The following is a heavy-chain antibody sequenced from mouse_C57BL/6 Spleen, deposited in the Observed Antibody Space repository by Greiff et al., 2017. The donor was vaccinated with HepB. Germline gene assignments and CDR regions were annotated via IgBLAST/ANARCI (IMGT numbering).Heavy chain of an antibody. J-gene: IGHJ3*01. CDR1: GFTFSSYA. Sequence: EVMLVESGGGLVKPGGSLKLSCAASGFTFSSYAMSWVRQTPEKRLAWVATISDGGSYTYYPDNVKGRFTISRDNAKNNLYLQMSHLKSEDTAMYYCARDSLRLTWFAYWGQGTLVTVSA. V-gene: IGHV5-4*01. CDR2: ISDGGSYT. CDR3: ARDSLRLTWFAY. D-gene: IGHD3-2*02.